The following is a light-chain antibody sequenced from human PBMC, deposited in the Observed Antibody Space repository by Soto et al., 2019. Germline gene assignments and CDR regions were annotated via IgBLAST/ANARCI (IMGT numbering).Light chain of an antibody. V-gene: IGKV1-39*01. CDR3: QQSFNTPWT. CDR1: QSISSY. Sequence: DIQMTQSPSSLSASVGDRVTITCRASQSISSYLNWYQQKPGKAPKLLIYAASSLQSGVPSGFSGSGSGTHFTLTINSLQPEDFATYYCQQSFNTPWTFGQGTKVDIK. J-gene: IGKJ1*01. CDR2: AAS.